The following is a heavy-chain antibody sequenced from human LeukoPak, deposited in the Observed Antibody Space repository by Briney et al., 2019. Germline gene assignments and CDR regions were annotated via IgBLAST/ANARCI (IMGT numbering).Heavy chain of an antibody. CDR3: ARRTVTTRGGNWFDP. V-gene: IGHV4-39*07. D-gene: IGHD4-11*01. CDR1: GDSISSSSYY. J-gene: IGHJ5*02. CDR2: INHSGST. Sequence: SETLSLTCSVSGDSISSSSYYWGWIRQPPGKGLEWIGEINHSGSTNYNPSLKSRVTISVDTSKKQFSLKLSSVTAADSAVYYCARRTVTTRGGNWFDPWGQGTLVTVSS.